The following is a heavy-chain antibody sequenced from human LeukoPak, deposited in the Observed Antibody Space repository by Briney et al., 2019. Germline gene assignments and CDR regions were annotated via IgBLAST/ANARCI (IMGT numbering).Heavy chain of an antibody. CDR2: IYYSGST. CDR1: GGSISSYY. D-gene: IGHD5-24*01. CDR3: ARGDGYNLFTLNL. V-gene: IGHV4-59*01. J-gene: IGHJ4*02. Sequence: KPSETLSLTCTVSGGSISSYYWSWIRQPPGKGLEWIGYIYYSGSTNYNPTLKSRVTISVDTSKNQFSLKLSSVTAADTAVYYCARGDGYNLFTLNLWGQGTLVTVSS.